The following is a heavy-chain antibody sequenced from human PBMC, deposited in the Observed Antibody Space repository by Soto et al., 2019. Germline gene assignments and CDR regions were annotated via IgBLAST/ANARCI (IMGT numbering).Heavy chain of an antibody. V-gene: IGHV4-30-4*01. CDR1: GGTITRGDHF. CDR3: GRGQTAIDV. CDR2: IYYSGST. J-gene: IGHJ6*02. Sequence: SETLSLTCSVSGGTITRGDHFWSWVRQSPGKGLEWLGYIYYSGSTYYNPSLKGRVMMTIDTSKHQFSLNLSSVTAADTAVFYRGRGQTAIDVWGQGTTVT. D-gene: IGHD5-18*01.